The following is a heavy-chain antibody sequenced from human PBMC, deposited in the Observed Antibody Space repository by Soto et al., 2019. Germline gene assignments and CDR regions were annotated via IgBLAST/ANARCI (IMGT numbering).Heavy chain of an antibody. CDR3: ARLKYYDFWSGYYPIDY. D-gene: IGHD3-3*01. CDR1: GYAFTSYG. V-gene: IGHV1-18*04. Sequence: GASVKVSCKASGYAFTSYGISWVRQAPGQGLEWMGWISAYNGNTNYAQKLQGRVTMTTDTSTSTAYMELRSLRSDDTAVYYCARLKYYDFWSGYYPIDYWGKATLVTV. J-gene: IGHJ4*02. CDR2: ISAYNGNT.